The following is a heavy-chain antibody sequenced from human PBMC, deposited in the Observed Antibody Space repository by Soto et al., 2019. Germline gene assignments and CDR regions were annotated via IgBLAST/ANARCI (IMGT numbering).Heavy chain of an antibody. D-gene: IGHD3-10*01. CDR2: INPILGMS. Sequence: QVQLVQSGAEVKRPGSSVKVSCKASGDTFTFYSINWVRQAPGLGLEWMGRINPILGMSNYAQRFQGRVTMTADKSTSTAYMELSSLRSEATAIYYCASSYGSGYRAFDYWGQGALVTVSS. CDR3: ASSYGSGYRAFDY. CDR1: GDTFTFYS. V-gene: IGHV1-69*02. J-gene: IGHJ4*02.